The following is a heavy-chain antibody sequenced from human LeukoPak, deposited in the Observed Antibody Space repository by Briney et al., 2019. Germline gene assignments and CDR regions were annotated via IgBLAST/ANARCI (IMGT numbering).Heavy chain of an antibody. V-gene: IGHV3-9*01. Sequence: GGSLRLSYAADGFTFAEYAMHCVRQAPAKRLLSVAGVSWNSDTIAYADSVKGRFTISRDNAENSVYLQMNSLRAEDTALYHCAKAYGLGSYYGPVDYWGQRTLVTVSS. CDR3: AKAYGLGSYYGPVDY. J-gene: IGHJ4*02. CDR2: VSWNSDTI. CDR1: GFTFAEYA. D-gene: IGHD3-10*01.